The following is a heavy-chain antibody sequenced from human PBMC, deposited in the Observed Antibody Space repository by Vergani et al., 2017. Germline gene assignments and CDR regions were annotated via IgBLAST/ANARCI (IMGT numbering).Heavy chain of an antibody. Sequence: QVKLQESGPGLVKPSETLSLTCTVSGGSITYGAFYWGWIRQSPGKGLEWIGSIYYSENKFYNPSLESRVTLSIDTTKNQFSLKLKSVTAADTAVYYCARCFRDEGMIYGGTVENWFYPGGQGTLVTVSS. CDR3: ARCFRDEGMIYGGTVENWFYP. V-gene: IGHV4-39*01. CDR2: IYYSENK. CDR1: GGSITYGAFY. J-gene: IGHJ5*02. D-gene: IGHD3-22*01.